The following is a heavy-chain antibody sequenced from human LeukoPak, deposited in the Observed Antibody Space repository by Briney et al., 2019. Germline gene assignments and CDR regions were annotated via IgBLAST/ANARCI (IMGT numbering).Heavy chain of an antibody. CDR2: INSDGSST. V-gene: IGHV3-74*01. J-gene: IGHJ4*02. CDR3: ARDLTNYYDSSRRGD. Sequence: GGSLRLSCAASGFTFSSYWMHWVRQAPGKGLVWVSRINSDGSSTSYADSVKGRLTISRDNAKNTLYLQMNSLRAEDTAVYYCARDLTNYYDSSRRGDWGQGTLVTVSS. D-gene: IGHD3-22*01. CDR1: GFTFSSYW.